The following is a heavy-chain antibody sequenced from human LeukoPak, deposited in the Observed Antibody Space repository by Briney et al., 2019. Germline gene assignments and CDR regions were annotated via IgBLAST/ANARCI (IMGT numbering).Heavy chain of an antibody. Sequence: PGGSLRLSCAASGFTFSSYAMSWVRRAPGKGLEWVSAISGSGGSTYYADSVKGRFTISRDNSKNTLYLQMNSLRAEDTAVYYCAKGPPRIRELLSPTYYFDYWGQGTLVTVSS. V-gene: IGHV3-23*01. CDR1: GFTFSSYA. D-gene: IGHD2-2*01. J-gene: IGHJ4*02. CDR3: AKGPPRIRELLSPTYYFDY. CDR2: ISGSGGST.